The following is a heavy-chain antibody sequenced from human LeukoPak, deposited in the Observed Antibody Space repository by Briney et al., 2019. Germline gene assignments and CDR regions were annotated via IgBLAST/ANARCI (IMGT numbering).Heavy chain of an antibody. J-gene: IGHJ4*02. V-gene: IGHV3-23*01. CDR2: ISGSGCST. D-gene: IGHD3-9*01. CDR1: GFTFSSYA. CDR3: AKQTNKRRYFDWLRAYYFDY. Sequence: GGALRLSCAASGFTFSSYAMSWVRQAPGKGLEWVSAISGSGCSTYSADSVKGRFTISRDNSKNTLYLQMNSLRAKDTAVYYCAKQTNKRRYFDWLRAYYFDYWGQGTLVTVSS.